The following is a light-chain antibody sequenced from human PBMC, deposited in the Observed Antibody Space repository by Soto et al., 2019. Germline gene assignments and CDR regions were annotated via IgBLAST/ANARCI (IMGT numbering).Light chain of an antibody. J-gene: IGKJ1*01. V-gene: IGKV4-1*01. CDR1: QSVLYSSNNKNY. CDR2: WAS. CDR3: QQYSNPPQN. Sequence: DIVMTQSPDSLAVSLGERATINCRSSQSVLYSSNNKNYLAWYQQKPGQPPKLLIYWASTRESGVPDRFSGSGSGTDFTLTISSLQAEDVAVYYCQQYSNPPQNFGQGTKVEIK.